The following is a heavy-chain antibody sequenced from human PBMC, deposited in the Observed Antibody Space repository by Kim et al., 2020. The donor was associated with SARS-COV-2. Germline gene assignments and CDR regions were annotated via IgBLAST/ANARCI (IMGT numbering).Heavy chain of an antibody. Sequence: ASVKVSCKASGYTFTSYYMHWVRQAPGQGLEWMGIINPSGGSTSYAQKFQGRVTMTRDTSTSTVYMELSSLRSEDTAVYYCARDWVPRNSYGYTFDYWGQGTLVTVSS. D-gene: IGHD5-18*01. CDR1: GYTFTSYY. J-gene: IGHJ4*02. V-gene: IGHV1-46*01. CDR2: INPSGGST. CDR3: ARDWVPRNSYGYTFDY.